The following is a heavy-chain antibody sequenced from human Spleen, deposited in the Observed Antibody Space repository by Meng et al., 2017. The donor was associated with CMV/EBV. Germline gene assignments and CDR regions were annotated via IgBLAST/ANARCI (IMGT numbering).Heavy chain of an antibody. Sequence: GGSLRLSCAASGFTFSSYGMHWVRQAPGKGLEWVAVIWYDGSNKYYADSVKGRFTISRDNSKNTLYFQMNSLRVEDTAVYYCAKDRSVGDFWSGYPHEDYGMDVWGQGTTVTVSS. CDR1: GFTFSSYG. J-gene: IGHJ6*02. V-gene: IGHV3-33*06. D-gene: IGHD3-3*01. CDR2: IWYDGSNK. CDR3: AKDRSVGDFWSGYPHEDYGMDV.